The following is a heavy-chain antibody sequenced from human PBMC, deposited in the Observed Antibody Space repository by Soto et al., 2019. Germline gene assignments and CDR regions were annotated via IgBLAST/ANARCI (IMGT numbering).Heavy chain of an antibody. D-gene: IGHD3-22*01. V-gene: IGHV4-31*03. CDR1: GGSISSGGYY. Sequence: SETLSLTCTVSGGSISSGGYYWSWIRQHPGKGLEWIGYIYYSGSTYYNPSLKSRVTISVDTSKNQFSLKLSSVTAADTAVYYCARDSSGYYYVDGMDVWGQGTTVTVSS. CDR2: IYYSGST. J-gene: IGHJ6*02. CDR3: ARDSSGYYYVDGMDV.